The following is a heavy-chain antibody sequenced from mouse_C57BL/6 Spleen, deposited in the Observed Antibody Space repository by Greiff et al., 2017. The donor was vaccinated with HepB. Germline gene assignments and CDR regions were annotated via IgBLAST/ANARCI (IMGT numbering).Heavy chain of an antibody. CDR3: ARWHYGLYFDY. J-gene: IGHJ2*01. V-gene: IGHV1-42*01. D-gene: IGHD1-1*02. Sequence: EVQLQQSGPELVKPGASVKISCKASGYSFTGYYMNWVKQSPEKSLEWIGEINPSTGGTTYNQKFKAKATLTVDKSSSTAYMQLKSLTSEDSAVYYCARWHYGLYFDYWGQGTTLTVSS. CDR1: GYSFTGYY. CDR2: INPSTGGT.